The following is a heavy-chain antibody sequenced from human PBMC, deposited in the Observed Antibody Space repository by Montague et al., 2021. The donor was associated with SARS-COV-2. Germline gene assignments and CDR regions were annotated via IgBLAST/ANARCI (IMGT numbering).Heavy chain of an antibody. Sequence: SETLSLTCTVSGGSISSSSYYWGWMRQRPGQGLEWIGSIYYSGNSYYTPSLQSRVTISVDTSKNQFSLKLSSVTAADTAVYYCARVGRQQLVRLSGMDVWGQGTTVTVSS. J-gene: IGHJ6*02. CDR3: ARVGRQQLVRLSGMDV. CDR2: IYYSGNS. V-gene: IGHV4-39*07. D-gene: IGHD6-13*01. CDR1: GGSISSSSYY.